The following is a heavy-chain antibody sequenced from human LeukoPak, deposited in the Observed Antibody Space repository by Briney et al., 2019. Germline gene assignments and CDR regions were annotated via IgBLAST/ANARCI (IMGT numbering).Heavy chain of an antibody. CDR3: AKSTRRIPAATMGFDY. J-gene: IGHJ4*02. D-gene: IGHD2-2*01. V-gene: IGHV3-23*01. Sequence: PGGSLRLSCAASGFTFSSYAMSWVRQAPGKGLEWVSAISGSGGSTYYADSVKGRFTISGDNSKNTLYLQMNSLRAEDTAVYYCAKSTRRIPAATMGFDYWGQGTLVTVSS. CDR2: ISGSGGST. CDR1: GFTFSSYA.